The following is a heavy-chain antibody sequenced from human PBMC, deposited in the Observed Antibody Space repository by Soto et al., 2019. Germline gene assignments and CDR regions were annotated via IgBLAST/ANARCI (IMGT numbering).Heavy chain of an antibody. Sequence: QVQLQESGPGLVKPSENLSLTCTVSGGSISSYYWSWIRQPPGKGLEWIGRIYSSGTINYNPSLKSRVTILLDTSNNQASLKLTSVTAAETAIYYCARDGRGRAVEYWGQGTLVTVSS. V-gene: IGHV4-59*01. CDR2: IYSSGTI. CDR3: ARDGRGRAVEY. D-gene: IGHD5-12*01. CDR1: GGSISSYY. J-gene: IGHJ4*02.